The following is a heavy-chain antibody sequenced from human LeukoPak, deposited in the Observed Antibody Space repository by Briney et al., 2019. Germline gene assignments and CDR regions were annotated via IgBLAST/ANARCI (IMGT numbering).Heavy chain of an antibody. V-gene: IGHV1-18*01. D-gene: IGHD1-26*01. CDR3: ARESVGATLVDY. J-gene: IGHJ4*02. CDR2: ISAYNGNT. Sequence: ASVKVSCKASGYTFTGYGISWVRQAPGQGLEWMGWISAYNGNTNYAQKLQGRVTMTTDTSTSTAYVELRSLRSDDTAVYYCARESVGATLVDYWGQGTLVTVSS. CDR1: GYTFTGYG.